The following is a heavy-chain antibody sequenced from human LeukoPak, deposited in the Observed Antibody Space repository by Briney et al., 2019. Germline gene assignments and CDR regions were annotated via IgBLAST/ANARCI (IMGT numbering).Heavy chain of an antibody. CDR1: GYNFTNYW. J-gene: IGHJ1*01. V-gene: IGHV5-51*01. D-gene: IGHD3-16*01. CDR3: ARSSYHVGDLQH. Sequence: NPGASLKISCKCSGYNFTNYWIGCVRQMPGKGLEWMGIIYPGDSYTRYSPSFQGQVTISADKSINTAYLQWGSLKASDTAMYYCARSSYHVGDLQHWGQGTLVTVSS. CDR2: IYPGDSYT.